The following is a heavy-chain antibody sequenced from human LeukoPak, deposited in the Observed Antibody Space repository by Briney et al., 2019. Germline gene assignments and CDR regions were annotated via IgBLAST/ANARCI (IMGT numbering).Heavy chain of an antibody. CDR3: ARDSSDGYNPLDY. CDR2: ISSSSSTI. Sequence: PGGSLRLSCVVSRFTFNSYSMNWVRQAPGKGLEWVSYISSSSSTIYYADSVKGRFTISRDNAKNSLYLQMNSLRAEDTAVYYCARDSSDGYNPLDYWGQGTLVTVSS. D-gene: IGHD5-24*01. V-gene: IGHV3-48*01. CDR1: RFTFNSYS. J-gene: IGHJ4*02.